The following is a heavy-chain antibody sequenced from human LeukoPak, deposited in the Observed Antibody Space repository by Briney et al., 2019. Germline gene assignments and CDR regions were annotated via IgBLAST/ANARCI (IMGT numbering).Heavy chain of an antibody. CDR2: IIPILGIA. Sequence: SVKVSCKASGGTFSSYAISWVRQAPGQGLEWMGRIIPILGIANYAQKFQGRVMITADKSTSTAYMELSSLRSEDTAVYYCASEEVGAAAGSNWFDPWGQGTLVTVSS. CDR1: GGTFSSYA. CDR3: ASEEVGAAAGSNWFDP. V-gene: IGHV1-69*04. D-gene: IGHD6-13*01. J-gene: IGHJ5*02.